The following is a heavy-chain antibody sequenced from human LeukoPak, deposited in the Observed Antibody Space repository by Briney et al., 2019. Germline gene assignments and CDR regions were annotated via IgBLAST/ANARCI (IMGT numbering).Heavy chain of an antibody. J-gene: IGHJ2*01. V-gene: IGHV3-23*01. D-gene: IGHD3-10*01. CDR2: IGRTGANT. Sequence: GGSLRLSCAASGFTFSSYAMVWVRQAPGKGLQWVSGIGRTGANTYYADSVKGRFTNSRDNSKNTLYSQMNSLRAEDTAVYYCAKSPGSGDYLWGRGTLVTVSS. CDR1: GFTFSSYA. CDR3: AKSPGSGDYL.